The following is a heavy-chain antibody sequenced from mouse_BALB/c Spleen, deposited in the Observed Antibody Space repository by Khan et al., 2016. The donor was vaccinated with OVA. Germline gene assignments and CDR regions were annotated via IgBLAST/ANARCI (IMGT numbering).Heavy chain of an antibody. CDR2: IWGGGGT. V-gene: IGHV2-6-4*01. D-gene: IGHD2-14*01. J-gene: IGHJ4*01. CDR3: ARAYYRYDGYYAMDY. Sequence: QVQLKESGPGLVAPSQSLSITCTVSGFSLSRYNIHWVRQPPGKGLEWLGMIWGGGGTDYNSTLKSRLSIRKDNSQSQVLLKMNSLQTDDTATYYCARAYYRYDGYYAMDYWGQGTSVTVSS. CDR1: GFSLSRYN.